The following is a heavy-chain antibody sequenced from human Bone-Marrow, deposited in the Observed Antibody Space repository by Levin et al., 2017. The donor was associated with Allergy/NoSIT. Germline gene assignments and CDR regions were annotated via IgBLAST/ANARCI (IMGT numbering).Heavy chain of an antibody. CDR2: LIASGDKT. CDR3: AKAKFTTGFSGDS. J-gene: IGHJ4*02. Sequence: LSLTCAASGFTFASYAMSWVRQAPGKGLEWVSTLIASGDKTFYADSVKGRFTISRDTSKNTLYLQMNSLTAEDTAIYYCAKAKFTTGFSGDSWGQGTLVTVSS. CDR1: GFTFASYA. D-gene: IGHD3-10*01. V-gene: IGHV3-23*01.